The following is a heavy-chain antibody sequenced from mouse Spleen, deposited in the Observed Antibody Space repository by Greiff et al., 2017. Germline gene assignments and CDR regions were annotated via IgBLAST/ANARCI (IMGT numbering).Heavy chain of an antibody. Sequence: EVQVVESGGGLVKPGGSLKLSCAASGFTFSSYAMSWVRQTPEKRLEWVATISSGGSYTYYPDSVKGRFTISRDNAKNTLYLQMSSLRSEDTAMYYCARQRWEEGAWFAYWGQGTLVTVSA. CDR3: ARQRWEEGAWFAY. CDR1: GFTFSSYA. V-gene: IGHV5-9-3*01. CDR2: ISSGGSYT. D-gene: IGHD1-1*02. J-gene: IGHJ3*01.